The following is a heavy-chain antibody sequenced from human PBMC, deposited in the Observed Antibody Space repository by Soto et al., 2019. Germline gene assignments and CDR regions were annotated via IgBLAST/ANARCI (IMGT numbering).Heavy chain of an antibody. D-gene: IGHD2-2*01. Sequence: QVQLQESGPGLVKPSETLSLTCTVSGGSISSYYWSWIRQPPGKGLEWIGYIYYSGSTNYNPSLKSRVTISVDTSKNQFSLKLSSVTAADTAVYHCARGRPQKGGYCSSTSCYSYYYYYMDVWGKGTTVTVSS. CDR3: ARGRPQKGGYCSSTSCYSYYYYYMDV. J-gene: IGHJ6*03. CDR2: IYYSGST. CDR1: GGSISSYY. V-gene: IGHV4-59*01.